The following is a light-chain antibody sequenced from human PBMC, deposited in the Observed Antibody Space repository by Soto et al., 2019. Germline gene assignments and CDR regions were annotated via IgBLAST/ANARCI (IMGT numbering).Light chain of an antibody. CDR1: QRISSY. CDR3: QQSYSTPPFN. J-gene: IGKJ3*01. V-gene: IGKV1-39*01. Sequence: DIQMTQSPSPLSASVGDRVYITCRTSQRISSYLNWYQAKPGKAPKLLIYEASSLESGVPSRFSGSGSGTDFTLTISSLQPEDSATYYWQQSYSTPPFNFGPGTIVDI. CDR2: EAS.